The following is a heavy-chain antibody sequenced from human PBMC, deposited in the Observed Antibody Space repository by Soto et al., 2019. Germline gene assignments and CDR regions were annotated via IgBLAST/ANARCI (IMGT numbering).Heavy chain of an antibody. CDR2: IFFGDSDT. D-gene: IGHD3-16*02. J-gene: IGHJ4*02. Sequence: GESLKISCKGSGSSLSTSWIAWARQMPGKGLEWVGVIFFGDSDTRYGPSFQGQVTLSVDKSITTAYLQWNSLKTSDTAIYYCARHYPGFDYWGQGTPVTVSS. CDR3: ARHYPGFDY. CDR1: GSSLSTSW. V-gene: IGHV5-51*01.